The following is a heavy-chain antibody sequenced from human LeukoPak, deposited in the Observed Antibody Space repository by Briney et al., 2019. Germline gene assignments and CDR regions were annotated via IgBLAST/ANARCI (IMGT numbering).Heavy chain of an antibody. CDR3: ARAQLNLLVDFGMDV. Sequence: SETLSLTCAVYRGSFSGYYWSWIRQPPGKGLEWIGEINHSGSTNYNPSLKSRVTISVDTSKNQFSLKLSSVTAADTAVYYCARAQLNLLVDFGMDVWGQGTTVTVSS. D-gene: IGHD1-1*01. CDR2: INHSGST. J-gene: IGHJ6*02. V-gene: IGHV4-34*01. CDR1: RGSFSGYY.